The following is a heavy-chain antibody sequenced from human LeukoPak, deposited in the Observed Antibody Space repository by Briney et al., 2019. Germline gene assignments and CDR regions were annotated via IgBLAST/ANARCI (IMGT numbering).Heavy chain of an antibody. V-gene: IGHV4-39*01. Sequence: PSETLSLTCTVSGGSISSTTYYWDWIRQPPGKGLEWIGTIYYSGSTYYNPSLKNRVTISVDTSKNQFSLKLSSVTAADTAVYYCARSPPWSGWYREIDYWGQGTLVTVSS. CDR3: ARSPPWSGWYREIDY. J-gene: IGHJ4*02. D-gene: IGHD6-19*01. CDR2: IYYSGST. CDR1: GGSISSTTYY.